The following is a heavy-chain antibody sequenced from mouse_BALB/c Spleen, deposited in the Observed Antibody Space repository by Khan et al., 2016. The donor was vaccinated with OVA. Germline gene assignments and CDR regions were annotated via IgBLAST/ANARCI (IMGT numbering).Heavy chain of an antibody. V-gene: IGHV1-4*01. Sequence: QVQLKQSGAELARPGASVKMSCKASGYTFTNYTMHWVKQRPGQGLEWIGYINPSSGYTNYNQNFNDKATLTTDRSSSTAYMQLSSLTSSDSAVYYCLRIPIPPYYFDYWGQGTTLTVSS. J-gene: IGHJ2*01. CDR3: LRIPIPPYYFDY. CDR1: GYTFTNYT. CDR2: INPSSGYT.